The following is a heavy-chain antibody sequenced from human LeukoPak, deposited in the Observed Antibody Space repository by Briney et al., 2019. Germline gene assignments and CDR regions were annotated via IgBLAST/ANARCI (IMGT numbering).Heavy chain of an antibody. CDR1: GFTVSSNY. CDR3: ARDGSGRPEGLD. V-gene: IGHV3-53*01. D-gene: IGHD6-6*01. Sequence: GGSLRLSCAASGFTVSSNYMSWVRQAPGKGLEWVSVIYSGGSTYYAGSVKGRFTIPRDNSKNTVYLQMNSLRAEDTAVYYCARDGSGRPEGLDWGRGALVTDSS. CDR2: IYSGGST. J-gene: IGHJ4*02.